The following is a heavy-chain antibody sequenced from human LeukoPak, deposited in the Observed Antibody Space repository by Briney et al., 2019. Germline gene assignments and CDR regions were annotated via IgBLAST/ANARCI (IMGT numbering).Heavy chain of an antibody. CDR1: GGSISSSSYY. CDR2: IYYSGST. J-gene: IGHJ5*02. CDR3: ATTPDSIAVAGNNWFDP. D-gene: IGHD6-19*01. V-gene: IGHV4-39*07. Sequence: SETLSLTCTVSGGSISSSSYYWGWIRQPPGKGLEWIGSIYYSGSTYYNPSLKSRVTISVDTSKNQFSLKLSSVTAADTAVYYCATTPDSIAVAGNNWFDPWGQGTLVTVSS.